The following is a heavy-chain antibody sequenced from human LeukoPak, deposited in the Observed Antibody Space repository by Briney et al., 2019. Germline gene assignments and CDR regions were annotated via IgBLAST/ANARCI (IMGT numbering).Heavy chain of an antibody. CDR1: GGTFSSYA. V-gene: IGHV1-69*06. CDR2: IIPIFGTA. J-gene: IGHJ5*02. CDR3: ATDMYYYDSRNWFDP. D-gene: IGHD3-22*01. Sequence: GASVKVSCKASGGTFSSYAISWVRQAPGQGLEWMGGIIPIFGTAIYAQKFQGRVTMTEDTSTDTAYMELSSLRSEDTAVYYCATDMYYYDSRNWFDPWGQGTLVTVSS.